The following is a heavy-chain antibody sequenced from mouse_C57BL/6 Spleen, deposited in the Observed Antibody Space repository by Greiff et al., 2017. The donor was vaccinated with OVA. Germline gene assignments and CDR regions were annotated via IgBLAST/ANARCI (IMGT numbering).Heavy chain of an antibody. CDR1: GFTFSSYA. V-gene: IGHV5-4*01. CDR3: ARDPDSSCYDYFDY. D-gene: IGHD3-2*02. Sequence: EVKLVESGGGLVKPGGSLKLSCAASGFTFSSYAMSWVRQTPEKRLEWVATISDGGSYTYYPDNVKGRFTISRDKAKNNLYLQMSHLKSEDTAMYYCARDPDSSCYDYFDYWGQGTTLTVSS. J-gene: IGHJ2*01. CDR2: ISDGGSYT.